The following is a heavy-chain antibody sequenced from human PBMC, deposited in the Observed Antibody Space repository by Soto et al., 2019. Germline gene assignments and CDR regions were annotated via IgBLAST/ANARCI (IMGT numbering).Heavy chain of an antibody. CDR2: VNPILSMS. V-gene: IGHV1-69*02. J-gene: IGHJ4*02. CDR3: ASNYGSGYRAFDS. Sequence: QVQLVQSGAEVKSAGSSVKVSCKASGDTFNFYSINWVRQAPGLGLEWVGRVNPILSMSNYAQRFQGRVTMTADKSTGTAYMELSSLISEDTAIYYCASNYGSGYRAFDSWGQGALVTVSS. D-gene: IGHD3-10*01. CDR1: GDTFNFYS.